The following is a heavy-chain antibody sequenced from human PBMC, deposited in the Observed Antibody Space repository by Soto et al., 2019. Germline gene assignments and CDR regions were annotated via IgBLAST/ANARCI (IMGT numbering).Heavy chain of an antibody. V-gene: IGHV3-23*01. Sequence: EVQLLESGGGLVQPGGSLRLSCAASGFTFNAYAMTWVRQAPGKGLEWVSAIGGSGGNRYYAASVKGRFTISRDNSKHTVDLQMRRLRVEDTDVYYCARVASDYINSVDHWGQGILVTVSS. D-gene: IGHD4-4*01. CDR2: IGGSGGNR. J-gene: IGHJ4*02. CDR1: GFTFNAYA. CDR3: ARVASDYINSVDH.